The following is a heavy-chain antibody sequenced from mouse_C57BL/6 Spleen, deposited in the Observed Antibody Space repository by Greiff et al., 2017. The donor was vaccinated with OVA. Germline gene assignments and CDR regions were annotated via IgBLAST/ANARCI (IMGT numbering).Heavy chain of an antibody. V-gene: IGHV1-59*01. J-gene: IGHJ3*01. CDR1: GYTFTSYW. CDR3: ALIYYDYDGFAY. D-gene: IGHD2-4*01. CDR2: IDPSDSYT. Sequence: QVQLQQPGAELVRPGTSVKLSCKASGYTFTSYWMHWVKQRPGQGLEWIGVIDPSDSYTNYNQKFKGKATLTVDTSSSTAYMQLSSLTSEDSAVYYCALIYYDYDGFAYWGQGTLVTVSA.